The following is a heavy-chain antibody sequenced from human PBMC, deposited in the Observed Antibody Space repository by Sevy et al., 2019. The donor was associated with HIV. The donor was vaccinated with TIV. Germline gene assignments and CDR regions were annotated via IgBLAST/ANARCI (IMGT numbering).Heavy chain of an antibody. J-gene: IGHJ4*02. D-gene: IGHD2-8*01. CDR2: LSFGCGKI. CDR3: AREGCTRPHDY. Sequence: GGSPRLSCAASGFAFYDYSMSWIRQAPGKGLEWVATLSFGCGKINYADSVKGRFTISRDNSKNSFYLQMDNLRVEDTALYYCAREGCTRPHDYWGQGTRVTVSS. V-gene: IGHV3-23*01. CDR1: GFAFYDYS.